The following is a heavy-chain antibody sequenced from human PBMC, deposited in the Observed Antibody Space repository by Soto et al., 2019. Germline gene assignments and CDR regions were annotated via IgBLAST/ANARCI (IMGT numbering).Heavy chain of an antibody. D-gene: IGHD3-22*01. Sequence: HGESLKISCKGSGYSFSTYWIGWVRQMPGKGLEWMGIIYPSDSDTRYSPSFQGQVTTSADKYISTAYLQWSSLKASDTAMYYCVRLPYYYDSSGYYSYFQHWGQGTLVTVS. CDR1: GYSFSTYW. V-gene: IGHV5-51*01. CDR3: VRLPYYYDSSGYYSYFQH. J-gene: IGHJ1*01. CDR2: IYPSDSDT.